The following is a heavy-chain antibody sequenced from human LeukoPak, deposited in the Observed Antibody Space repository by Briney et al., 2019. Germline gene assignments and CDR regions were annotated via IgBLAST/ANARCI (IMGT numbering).Heavy chain of an antibody. D-gene: IGHD7-27*01. J-gene: IGHJ6*02. CDR3: ARVRLWDYYGMDV. CDR1: GYTFTGYY. V-gene: IGHV1-2*02. Sequence: RASVKVSCKASGYTFTGYYMHWVRQAPGQGLEWMGWINPNSGGANYAQKFQGRVTMTRDTSISTAYMELSRLRSDDTAVYYCARVRLWDYYGMDVWGQGTTVTVSS. CDR2: INPNSGGA.